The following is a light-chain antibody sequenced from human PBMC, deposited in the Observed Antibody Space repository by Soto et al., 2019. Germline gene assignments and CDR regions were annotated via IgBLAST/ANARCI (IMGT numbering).Light chain of an antibody. V-gene: IGLV1-44*01. CDR3: AAWDDSLNGYYV. Sequence: QSVLTQPPSASGTPGQRVTISCSGSSSNIGSNTVNWYQQLPGTAPKLLIYSNNQRPSGVPDRFSGSKSGTSASLAISGLQYEDEEEYYCAAWDDSLNGYYVLGTGTKVTVL. CDR1: SSNIGSNT. J-gene: IGLJ1*01. CDR2: SNN.